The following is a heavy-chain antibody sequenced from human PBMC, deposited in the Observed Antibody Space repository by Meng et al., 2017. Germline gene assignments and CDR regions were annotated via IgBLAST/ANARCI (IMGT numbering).Heavy chain of an antibody. CDR3: AGHLTGTTSRLVY. Sequence: SVKVSCKASGGTFSSYAISWVRQAPGQGLEWMGGIIPIFGTANYAQKFQGRVTITADESTSTAYMELSSLRSEDTAVYYCAGHLTGTTSRLVYWGQGTLVTVSS. D-gene: IGHD1-7*01. J-gene: IGHJ4*02. CDR1: GGTFSSYA. CDR2: IIPIFGTA. V-gene: IGHV1-69*13.